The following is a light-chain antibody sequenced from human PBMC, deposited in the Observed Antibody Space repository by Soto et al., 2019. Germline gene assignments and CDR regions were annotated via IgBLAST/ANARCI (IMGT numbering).Light chain of an antibody. CDR3: QQYYSTPLT. V-gene: IGKV4-1*01. CDR1: QSVLYTSNNKNY. CDR2: WAS. Sequence: DIVMTQSPHSLAVSLGERATLNCKSSQSVLYTSNNKNYLAWYQQKPRQPPKLLIYWASTRESGVPDRFSGSGSGPEFTLTISSLQAEDVAVYYCQQYYSTPLTFGGGTQVEIK. J-gene: IGKJ4*01.